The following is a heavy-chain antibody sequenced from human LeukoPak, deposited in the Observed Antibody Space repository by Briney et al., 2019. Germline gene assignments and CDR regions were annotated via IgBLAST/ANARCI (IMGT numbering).Heavy chain of an antibody. CDR2: IYYSGST. CDR1: GGSINSSPYY. D-gene: IGHD3-10*01. Sequence: PSETLSLTCIVSGGSINSSPYYWGWIRQPPGRGLEWIGSIYYSGSTYYNPSLKSRVTISVDTSKNHFSLNLTSVTAADTAVYYCARDAFVRGVSYPAFPDYWGQGTLVTVSS. CDR3: ARDAFVRGVSYPAFPDY. V-gene: IGHV4-39*07. J-gene: IGHJ4*02.